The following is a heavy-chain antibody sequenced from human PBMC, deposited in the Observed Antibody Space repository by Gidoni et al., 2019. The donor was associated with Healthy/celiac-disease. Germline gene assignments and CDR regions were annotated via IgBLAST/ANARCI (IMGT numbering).Heavy chain of an antibody. CDR2: IYYSGST. J-gene: IGHJ4*02. Sequence: QLQLQESGPGLVKPSETLSLTCTVPGGSISSSSYYWGWIRQPPGKGLEWIGSIYYSGSTYYNPSLKSRVTISVDTSKNQFSLKLSSVTAADTAVYYCARKKRTAMVTGWGQGTLVTVSS. CDR3: ARKKRTAMVTG. V-gene: IGHV4-39*01. D-gene: IGHD5-18*01. CDR1: GGSISSSSYY.